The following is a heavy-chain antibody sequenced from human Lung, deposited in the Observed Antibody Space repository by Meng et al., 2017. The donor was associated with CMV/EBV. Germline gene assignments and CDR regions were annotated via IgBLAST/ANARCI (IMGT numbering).Heavy chain of an antibody. D-gene: IGHD6-6*01. CDR1: GFTVNSTY. CDR3: ARAGRSSGAFDI. V-gene: IGHV3-53*01. J-gene: IGHJ3*02. Sequence: SCAASGFTVNSTYMNWVRQPPGKGLEWLSVIYSGGARFYAGSVKGRFTISRDDSKNTLHLQMNSLRAEDTAVYYCARAGRSSGAFDIWGQGTVVTVSS. CDR2: IYSGGAR.